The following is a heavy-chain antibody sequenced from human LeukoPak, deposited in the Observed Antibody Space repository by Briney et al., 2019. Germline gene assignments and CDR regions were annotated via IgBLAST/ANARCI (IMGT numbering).Heavy chain of an antibody. CDR3: ARSRTGGSPFDP. D-gene: IGHD1-26*01. J-gene: IGHJ5*02. CDR1: GYTFTGYY. Sequence: ASVKVSCKASGYTFTGYYMHWVRQAPGQGLEWMGWINPNSGGTNYAQKFQGRVTMTRDTSISTAYMELSRLRSDDTAVYYCARSRTGGSPFDPWGQGTLVTVSS. CDR2: INPNSGGT. V-gene: IGHV1-2*02.